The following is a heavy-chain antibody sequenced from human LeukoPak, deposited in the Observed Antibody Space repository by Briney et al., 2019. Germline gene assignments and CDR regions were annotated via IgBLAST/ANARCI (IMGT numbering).Heavy chain of an antibody. J-gene: IGHJ6*02. CDR1: GFTFSSYS. V-gene: IGHV3-48*01. CDR2: ISSSSSTI. Sequence: SGGSLRLSCAASGFTFSSYSMNWVRQAPGKGLEWVSYISSSSSTIYYADSVKGRFTISRDNAKNSLYLQMSSLRAEDTAVYYCARDPPGYCSGGSCYMDDYYYYGMDVWGQGTTVTVSS. CDR3: ARDPPGYCSGGSCYMDDYYYYGMDV. D-gene: IGHD2-15*01.